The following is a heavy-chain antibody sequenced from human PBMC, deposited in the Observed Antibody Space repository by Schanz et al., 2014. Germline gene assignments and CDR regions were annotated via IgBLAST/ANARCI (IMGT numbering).Heavy chain of an antibody. CDR1: GFTFSNYG. V-gene: IGHV3-48*01. J-gene: IGHJ4*02. CDR3: ARDSGSSSWYPSDY. Sequence: VQLVESGGDLVKPGGSLRLSCEASGFTFSNYGMNWVRQAPEKGLEWVSYISSSSGTIYYADSVKGRFTISRDNAKNLLYLQMNGLRAEDTAVYFCARDSGSSSWYPSDYWGQGTLVTVSS. CDR2: ISSSSGTI. D-gene: IGHD6-13*01.